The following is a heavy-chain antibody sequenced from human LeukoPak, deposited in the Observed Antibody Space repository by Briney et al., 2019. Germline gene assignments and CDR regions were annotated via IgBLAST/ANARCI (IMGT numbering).Heavy chain of an antibody. Sequence: PGGSLRLSCAASGFTFSSYEMNWVRQAPGKGLEWVSYISSSGSTIYYADSVKGRFTISRDNAKNSLYLQMNSLRAEDAAVNYCATITMVRGTDAFDIWGQGTMVTVSS. V-gene: IGHV3-48*03. D-gene: IGHD3-10*01. CDR1: GFTFSSYE. CDR2: ISSSGSTI. CDR3: ATITMVRGTDAFDI. J-gene: IGHJ3*02.